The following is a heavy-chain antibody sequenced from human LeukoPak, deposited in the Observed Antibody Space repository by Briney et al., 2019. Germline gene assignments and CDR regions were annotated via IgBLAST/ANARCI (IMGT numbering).Heavy chain of an antibody. CDR1: GFTFSSYG. V-gene: IGHV3-30*02. CDR3: ARAKGGATPPYYFDY. CDR2: IRYDGSNK. Sequence: GGSLRLSCAASGFTFSSYGMHWVRQAPGKGLEWVALIRYDGSNKYYADSVKGRFTISRDNSKNTLYLQMNSLRVEDTAVYYCARAKGGATPPYYFDYWGQGTLVTVSS. J-gene: IGHJ4*02. D-gene: IGHD1-26*01.